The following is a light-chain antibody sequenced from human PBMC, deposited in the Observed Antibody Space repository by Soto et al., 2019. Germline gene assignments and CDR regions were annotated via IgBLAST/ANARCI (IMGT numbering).Light chain of an antibody. CDR1: QGVANY. Sequence: DIQLTPSPSFLSASVGDRVTSTCRASQGVANYFAWYQQKPGKAPQLLMYDASTLQSGVPSRFSGSGSGTEFTLTISSLQPEDFATYYCQQLNSYPLTFGGGTKVDI. CDR3: QQLNSYPLT. CDR2: DAS. V-gene: IGKV1-9*01. J-gene: IGKJ4*01.